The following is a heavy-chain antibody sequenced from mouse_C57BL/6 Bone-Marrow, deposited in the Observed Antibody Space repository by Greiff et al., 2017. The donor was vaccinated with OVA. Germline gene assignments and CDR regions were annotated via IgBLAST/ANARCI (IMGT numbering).Heavy chain of an antibody. V-gene: IGHV1-69*01. CDR2: IDPSDSYT. CDR1: GYTFTSYW. J-gene: IGHJ2*01. CDR3: ARGGLRQGDY. D-gene: IGHD2-2*01. Sequence: QVQLQQPGAELVMPGASVKLSCKASGYTFTSYWMHWVKQRPGQGLEWIGEIDPSDSYTNYNQKFKGKSTLTVDKSSSTAYMQLSSLTSEDSAVYYCARGGLRQGDYWGQGTTLTVSS.